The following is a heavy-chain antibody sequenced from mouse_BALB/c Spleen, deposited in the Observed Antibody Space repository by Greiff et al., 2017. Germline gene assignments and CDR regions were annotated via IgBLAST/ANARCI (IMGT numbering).Heavy chain of an antibody. CDR1: GFTFSSFG. CDR3: ARWGGYYGSSHYAMDY. J-gene: IGHJ4*01. Sequence: EVHLVESGGGLVQPGGSRKLSCAASGFTFSSFGMHWVRQAPEKGLEWVAYISSGSSTIYYADTVKGRFTISRDNPKNTLFLQMTSLRSEDTAMYYCARWGGYYGSSHYAMDYWGQGTSVTVSS. CDR2: ISSGSSTI. V-gene: IGHV5-17*02. D-gene: IGHD1-1*01.